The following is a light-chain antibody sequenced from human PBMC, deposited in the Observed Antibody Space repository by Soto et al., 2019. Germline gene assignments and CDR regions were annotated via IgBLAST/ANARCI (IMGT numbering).Light chain of an antibody. CDR1: QSVSSS. CDR2: DAS. J-gene: IGKJ1*01. Sequence: EIVMTQSPATLSVSPGERATLSCRASQSVSSSLAWYQQKPGQAPRLLIYDASTRATGIPARFSGSGSGTEFTLTISSLQSEDFAVYYCQQYTNWRTFGQGTKVDIK. CDR3: QQYTNWRT. V-gene: IGKV3-15*01.